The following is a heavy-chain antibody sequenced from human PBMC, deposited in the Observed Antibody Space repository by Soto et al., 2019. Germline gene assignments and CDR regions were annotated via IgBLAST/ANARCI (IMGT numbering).Heavy chain of an antibody. Sequence: SETLSLTCAVYGGSFSSYYWSWIRQPPGKGLEWIGEINHSGSTNYNPSLKSRVTISVDTSKNQFSLNLSSVTAADTAVYYCASGRDVVGVAARRHNCLDPWGQGTLVTVSS. CDR3: ASGRDVVGVAARRHNCLDP. J-gene: IGHJ5*02. CDR2: INHSGST. D-gene: IGHD2-15*01. V-gene: IGHV4-34*01. CDR1: GGSFSSYY.